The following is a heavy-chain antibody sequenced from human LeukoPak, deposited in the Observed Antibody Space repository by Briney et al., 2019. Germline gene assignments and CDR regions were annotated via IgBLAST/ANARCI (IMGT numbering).Heavy chain of an antibody. CDR3: ARGGGQGVTIFGVPSGAFDI. CDR1: GYTFTSYD. D-gene: IGHD3-3*01. V-gene: IGHV1-8*01. J-gene: IGHJ3*02. CDR2: MNPNSGNT. Sequence: ASVKVSCKASGYTFTSYDINWVRQATGQGLEWMGWMNPNSGNTGYAQKFQGRVTMTRNTSISTAYMELSSLRSEDTAVYYCARGGGQGVTIFGVPSGAFDIWGQGTMVTVSS.